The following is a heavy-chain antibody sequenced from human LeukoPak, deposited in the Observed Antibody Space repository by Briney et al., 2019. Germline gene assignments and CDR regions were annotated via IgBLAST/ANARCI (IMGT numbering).Heavy chain of an antibody. CDR2: INHSGST. CDR1: GGSFSGYY. J-gene: IGHJ4*02. D-gene: IGHD3-22*01. V-gene: IGHV4-34*01. CDR3: ARDRGSYDSSGYSDY. Sequence: PSETLSLTCAVYGGSFSGYYWSWIRQPPGKGLEWIGEINHSGSTNYNPSLKSRVTISVDTSKNQFSLKLSSVTAADTAVYYCARDRGSYDSSGYSDYWGQGTLVTVSS.